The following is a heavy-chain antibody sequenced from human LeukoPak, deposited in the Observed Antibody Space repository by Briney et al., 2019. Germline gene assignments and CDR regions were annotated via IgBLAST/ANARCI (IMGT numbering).Heavy chain of an antibody. CDR1: GYTFTSYD. J-gene: IGHJ6*02. CDR3: ARGRTHCSSTSCYYYYYGMDV. D-gene: IGHD2-2*01. V-gene: IGHV1-8*01. Sequence: ASVKVSCKASGYTFTSYDINWVRQATGQGLEWMGWMNPNSGNTGYAQKFQGRVTMTRNTSISTAYMELSSLRSEDMAVYYCARGRTHCSSTSCYYYYYGMDVWGQGTTVTVSS. CDR2: MNPNSGNT.